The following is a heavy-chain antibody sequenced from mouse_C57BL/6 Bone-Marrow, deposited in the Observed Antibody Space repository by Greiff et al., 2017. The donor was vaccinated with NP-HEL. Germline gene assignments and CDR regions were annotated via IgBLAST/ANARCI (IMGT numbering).Heavy chain of an antibody. CDR2: ISYDGSN. D-gene: IGHD1-1*01. Sequence: EVKLMESGPGLVKPSQSLSLTCSVTGYSITSGYYWNWIRQFPGNKLEWMGYISYDGSNNYNPSLKNRISISRDTSKNHFFRKLNSVTTEDTATYYCARGTTVVVPYYFDYWGQGTTLTVSS. V-gene: IGHV3-6*01. CDR1: GYSITSGYY. CDR3: ARGTTVVVPYYFDY. J-gene: IGHJ2*01.